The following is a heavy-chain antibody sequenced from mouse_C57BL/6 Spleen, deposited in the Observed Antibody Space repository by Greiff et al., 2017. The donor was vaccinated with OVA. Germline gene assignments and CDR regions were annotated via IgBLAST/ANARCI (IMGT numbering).Heavy chain of an antibody. J-gene: IGHJ2*01. Sequence: QVQLQQPGAELVMPGASVKLSCKASGYTFTSYWMHWVKQRPGQGLEWIGEIDPSDSYTNYNQKFKGKSTLTVDKSSSTAYMQLSSLTSEDSAVYYCARGAAQSPYSFDYWGQGTTLTVSS. CDR3: ARGAAQSPYSFDY. CDR1: GYTFTSYW. V-gene: IGHV1-69*01. CDR2: IDPSDSYT. D-gene: IGHD3-2*02.